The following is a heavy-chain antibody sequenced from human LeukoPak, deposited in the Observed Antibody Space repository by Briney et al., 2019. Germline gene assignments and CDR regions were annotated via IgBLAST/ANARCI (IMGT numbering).Heavy chain of an antibody. V-gene: IGHV1-46*01. CDR2: INPSGGST. J-gene: IGHJ4*02. CDR3: ARGRSIAARSHPDAY. CDR1: GYTFTSYY. D-gene: IGHD6-6*01. Sequence: ASVPVSCMASGYTFTSYYMHWVRQPPSQGLDGMGIINPSGGSTSYAHKFQGRVTMTRDTSTSTVYMELSSLRSEDTAVYYCARGRSIAARSHPDAYWGQGTLVTVSS.